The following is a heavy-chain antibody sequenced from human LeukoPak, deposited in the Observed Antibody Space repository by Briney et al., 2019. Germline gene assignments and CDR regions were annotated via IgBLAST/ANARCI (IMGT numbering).Heavy chain of an antibody. J-gene: IGHJ3*02. D-gene: IGHD1-26*01. CDR3: AKDQGVGYAFDI. CDR1: GFTFSSYG. Sequence: GGSLGLSCAASGFTFSSYGMHWVRQAPGKGLEWVAFIRYDGSNKYYADSVKGRFTISRDNSKNTLYLQMNSLRAEDTAVYYCAKDQGVGYAFDIWGQGTMVTVSS. V-gene: IGHV3-30*02. CDR2: IRYDGSNK.